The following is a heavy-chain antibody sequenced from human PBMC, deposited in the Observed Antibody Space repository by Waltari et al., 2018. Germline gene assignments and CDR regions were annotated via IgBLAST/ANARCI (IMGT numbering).Heavy chain of an antibody. CDR1: GGSFSGYY. D-gene: IGHD3-16*02. Sequence: QVQLQQWGAGLLKPSETLSLTCAVYGGSFSGYYWSWIRQPPGKGLEWLGEINHSGSTNYNPSLKSRVTRSVDTSKNQCSLKLSSVTAADTAVYYCARGSWYDYVWGSYRPPYYFDYWGQGTLVTVSS. J-gene: IGHJ4*02. V-gene: IGHV4-34*01. CDR3: ARGSWYDYVWGSYRPPYYFDY. CDR2: INHSGST.